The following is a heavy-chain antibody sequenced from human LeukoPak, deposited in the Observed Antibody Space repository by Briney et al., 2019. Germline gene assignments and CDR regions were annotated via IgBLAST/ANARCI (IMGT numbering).Heavy chain of an antibody. D-gene: IGHD3-22*01. CDR1: GFTVSSQY. CDR3: ARRTYYYDTSAYYYDS. Sequence: QPGGSLRLSCAASGFTVSSQYMNWVRPAPGKGLEWVSAIYSGGTTYYADSVKGRFTISRDNSKNTLYLQMNSLRAEDTAVYYCARRTYYYDTSAYYYDSWGQGTLVTVSS. J-gene: IGHJ5*01. CDR2: IYSGGTT. V-gene: IGHV3-53*01.